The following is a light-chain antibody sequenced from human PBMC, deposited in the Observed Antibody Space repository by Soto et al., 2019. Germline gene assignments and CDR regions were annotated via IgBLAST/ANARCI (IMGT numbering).Light chain of an antibody. CDR3: QQYNSYWT. J-gene: IGKJ1*01. CDR2: DAS. CDR1: QSISSS. V-gene: IGKV1-5*01. Sequence: DIQMTQSPSTLSASLGDRVTITCRASQSISSSLAWYQQRPGKAPKLLIYDASSLESGVPSRFSGSGSGTEFTLTINSLQPDDFATHYCQQYNSYWTFGQGTKVEIK.